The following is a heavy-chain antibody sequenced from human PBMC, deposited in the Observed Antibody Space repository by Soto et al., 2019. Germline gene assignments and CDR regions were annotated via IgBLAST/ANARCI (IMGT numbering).Heavy chain of an antibody. Sequence: SETLSLTCTVSGGSISSYYWSWIRQPPGKGLEWIGYTYYSGSTNYNPSLKSRVTISVDTSKNQFSLKLSSVTAADTAVYYCASSLGDYGEDYWGQRTLVTVSS. D-gene: IGHD4-17*01. V-gene: IGHV4-59*01. CDR2: TYYSGST. CDR1: GGSISSYY. J-gene: IGHJ4*02. CDR3: ASSLGDYGEDY.